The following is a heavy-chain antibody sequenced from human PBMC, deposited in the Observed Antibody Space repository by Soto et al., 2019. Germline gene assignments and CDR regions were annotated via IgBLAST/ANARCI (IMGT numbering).Heavy chain of an antibody. CDR3: AREYFAY. CDR1: GFTFSTYD. Sequence: EVQLVESGGGLVKPGGSLRLSCAVSGFTFSTYDMNWVRQAPGKGLEWVASISRTGDYIYYAESVKGRFTISRDDADYSLHLQMSSMRVEETAVYYCAREYFAYWGQGTLVTVSP. J-gene: IGHJ4*02. V-gene: IGHV3-21*01. CDR2: ISRTGDYI.